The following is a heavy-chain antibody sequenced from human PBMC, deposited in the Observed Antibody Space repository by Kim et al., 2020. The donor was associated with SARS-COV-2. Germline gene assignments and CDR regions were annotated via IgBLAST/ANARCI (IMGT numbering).Heavy chain of an antibody. D-gene: IGHD6-19*01. V-gene: IGHV3-43*02. Sequence: GGSLRLSCAASGFIFDEYAMHWVRQAPGKSLEWVSLISGDGDSTSYADSVKGRFTISRDNSKNSLYLQMNSLRNEDYALYYCAKVSRGNGWPHNFDYWGQGTLVTVSS. CDR2: ISGDGDST. J-gene: IGHJ4*02. CDR1: GFIFDEYA. CDR3: AKVSRGNGWPHNFDY.